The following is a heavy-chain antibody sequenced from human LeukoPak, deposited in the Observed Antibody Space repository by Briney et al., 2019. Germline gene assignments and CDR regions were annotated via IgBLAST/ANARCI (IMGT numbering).Heavy chain of an antibody. V-gene: IGHV3-64*01. J-gene: IGHJ4*02. Sequence: GGSLRLSCAASGFTFSTYAMHWVRQAPGKGLEYVSAISTNGGNTYYANSVKGRFTISRDNSKNTLFLQMGSLRADDVAVYYCARGKGIYCGGDCSALDYWGQGALVTVSS. CDR3: ARGKGIYCGGDCSALDY. D-gene: IGHD2-21*02. CDR1: GFTFSTYA. CDR2: ISTNGGNT.